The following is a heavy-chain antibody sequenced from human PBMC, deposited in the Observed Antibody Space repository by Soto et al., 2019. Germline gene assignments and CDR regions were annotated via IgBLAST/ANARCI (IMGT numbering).Heavy chain of an antibody. CDR2: FHSSGAT. CDR3: ASIWFGDFDY. D-gene: IGHD3-10*01. J-gene: IGHJ4*01. Sequence: SETLSLTCTVSGGSISSADYYWSWIRQPPGKGLEWIGYFHSSGATYKDPSLKSRVTISVDTSKNQISLKLDSVTAANTAVYYCASIWFGDFDYWGHGTLVTVSS. CDR1: GGSISSADYY. V-gene: IGHV4-30-4*01.